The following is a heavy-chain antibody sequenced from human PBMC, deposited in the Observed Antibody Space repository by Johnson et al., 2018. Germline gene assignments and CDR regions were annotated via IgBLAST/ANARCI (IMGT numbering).Heavy chain of an antibody. CDR3: ERSYTGIYQAHYYYGMDV. Sequence: VQSGGSLRLPCAAXGFTLSSYAMTWVRQAPGQGLEWVSSISGSGGSTYYADAVKGRVTISRDNSKNTLYLQMNRLRAEDTALYHCERSYTGIYQAHYYYGMDVWGKGTTVTVSS. CDR2: ISGSGGST. V-gene: IGHV3-23*01. CDR1: GFTLSSYA. J-gene: IGHJ6*04. D-gene: IGHD1-26*01.